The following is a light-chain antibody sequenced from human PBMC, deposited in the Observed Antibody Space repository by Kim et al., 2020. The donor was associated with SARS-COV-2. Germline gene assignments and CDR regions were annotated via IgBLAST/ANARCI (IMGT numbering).Light chain of an antibody. CDR1: QSISSW. J-gene: IGKJ1*01. CDR3: QQYESYPWT. Sequence: ASVGDRVTITCRASQSISSWLAWYQQKPGKAPKLLIYKASTLESGVPSRFSGSGSGTEFTLTISSLQPDDLATYYCQQYESYPWTFGQGTKVDIK. CDR2: KAS. V-gene: IGKV1-5*03.